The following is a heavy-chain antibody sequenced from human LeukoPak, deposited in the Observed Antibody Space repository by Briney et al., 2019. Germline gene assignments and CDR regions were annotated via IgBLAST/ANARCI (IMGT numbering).Heavy chain of an antibody. J-gene: IGHJ5*02. CDR2: ISGSGGVT. V-gene: IGHV3-23*01. CDR3: AKCGYDWNEET. CDR1: GFTFSSYA. D-gene: IGHD1-1*01. Sequence: PGGSLRPSCAASGFTFSSYAMTWVRQAPGKGLEWVSSISGSGGVTYYTDSVKGRFTISRDNSKNTLYLQMNSLRAEDTAVYYCAKCGYDWNEETWGQGTLVTVSS.